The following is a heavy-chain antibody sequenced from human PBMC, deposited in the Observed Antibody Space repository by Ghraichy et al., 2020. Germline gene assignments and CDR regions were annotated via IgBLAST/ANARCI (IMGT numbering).Heavy chain of an antibody. CDR3: ARVKSWESYYFDY. CDR2: IYYNGDT. D-gene: IGHD6-13*01. Sequence: SETLSLTCSVSGGSISSSSYYWGWIRQPPGKGLEWIGTIYYNGDTYYHLPLKSRVTISVDTSENQFSLKLSSVTAADTAVYYCARVKSWESYYFDYWGQGTLVTVSS. V-gene: IGHV4-39*01. J-gene: IGHJ4*02. CDR1: GGSISSSSYY.